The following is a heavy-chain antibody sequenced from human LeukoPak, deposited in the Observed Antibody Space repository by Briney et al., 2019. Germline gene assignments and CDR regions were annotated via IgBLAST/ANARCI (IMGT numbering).Heavy chain of an antibody. CDR2: ISGSGGST. V-gene: IGHV3-23*01. CDR3: ARGRRSGSYRGGLDY. J-gene: IGHJ4*02. D-gene: IGHD1-26*01. CDR1: GFTFSSYA. Sequence: GGSLRLSCAASGFTFSSYAMSWVRQAPGKGLEWVSAISGSGGSTYYADSVKGRFTISRDNSKNTLYLQMNSLRAEDTAVYYCARGRRSGSYRGGLDYWGQGTLVTVSS.